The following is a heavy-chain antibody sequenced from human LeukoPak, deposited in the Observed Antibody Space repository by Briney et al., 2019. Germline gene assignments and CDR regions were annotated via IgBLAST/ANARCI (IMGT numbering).Heavy chain of an antibody. V-gene: IGHV4-59*01. CDR2: IYYSGST. Sequence: SETLSLTCTVSGGSISSYYWSWIRQPPGKGLEWIGYIYYSGSTNYNPSLKSRVTISVDTSKNQFSLKLSSVTAADTAVYYCARGRHSSSWPNWFDPWGQGTLVTVSS. D-gene: IGHD6-13*01. J-gene: IGHJ5*02. CDR1: GGSISSYY. CDR3: ARGRHSSSWPNWFDP.